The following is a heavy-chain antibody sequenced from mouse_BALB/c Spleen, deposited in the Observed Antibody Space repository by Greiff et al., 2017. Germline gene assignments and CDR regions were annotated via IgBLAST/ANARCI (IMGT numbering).Heavy chain of an antibody. Sequence: EVKLMESGGGLVQPGGSLRLSCATSGFTFSDFYMEWVRQPPGKRLEWIAASRNKANDYTTEYSASVKGRFIVSRDTSQSILYLQMNALRAEDTAMYYCARDAGYGNPFAYWGQGTLVTVSA. CDR3: ARDAGYGNPFAY. V-gene: IGHV7-1*02. J-gene: IGHJ3*01. CDR1: GFTFSDFY. D-gene: IGHD2-10*02. CDR2: SRNKANDYTT.